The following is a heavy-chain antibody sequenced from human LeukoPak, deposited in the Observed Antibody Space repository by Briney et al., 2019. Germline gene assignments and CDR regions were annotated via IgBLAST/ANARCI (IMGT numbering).Heavy chain of an antibody. Sequence: GGSLRLSCAASGFTFGNSWVHWVRQAPGKGLVWVSLINADGSTTTYADSVKGRFTISRDNAKNTLSLQMNSLAIEDTAVYYCVVVVEPADSDGFDVWGQGTMITVSS. J-gene: IGHJ3*01. D-gene: IGHD2-2*01. CDR1: GFTFGNSW. CDR3: VVVVEPADSDGFDV. CDR2: INADGSTT. V-gene: IGHV3-74*01.